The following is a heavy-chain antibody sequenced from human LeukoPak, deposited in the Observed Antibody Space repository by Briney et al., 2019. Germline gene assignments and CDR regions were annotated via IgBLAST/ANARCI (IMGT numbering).Heavy chain of an antibody. Sequence: GGSLRLSCAASGFTFSSYAMSWVRQAPGKGLEWVSVISGSGGSTYSADSVKGRFTISRDNSKNTLYLQMNSLRAEDTAVYYCASPENITLFGEDVWGQGTTVTVSS. CDR3: ASPENITLFGEDV. J-gene: IGHJ6*02. V-gene: IGHV3-23*01. D-gene: IGHD3-10*02. CDR1: GFTFSSYA. CDR2: ISGSGGST.